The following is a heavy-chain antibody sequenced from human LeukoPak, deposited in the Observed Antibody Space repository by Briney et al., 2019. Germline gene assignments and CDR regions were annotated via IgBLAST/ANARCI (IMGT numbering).Heavy chain of an antibody. CDR2: IYYSGST. CDR1: GDSISSDY. CDR3: ARLVKLTSSWYGAQFDY. J-gene: IGHJ4*02. Sequence: PSETLSLTCGVSGDSISSDYWSWIRQPPGKGLEWIGYIYYSGSTNYNPSLKSRVTISIDKSKNQSSLKLSSVTAADTAVYYCARLVKLTSSWYGAQFDYWGQGTLVTVSS. V-gene: IGHV4-59*08. D-gene: IGHD6-13*01.